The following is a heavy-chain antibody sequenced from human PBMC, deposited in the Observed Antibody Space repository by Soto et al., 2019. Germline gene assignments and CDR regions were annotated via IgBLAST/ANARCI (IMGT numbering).Heavy chain of an antibody. CDR1: GFTFSSYA. CDR2: TSCGGSNN. V-gene: IGHV3-30*18. J-gene: IGHJ6*02. Sequence: QVQLVESGGGVVQPGGSLRLSCAASGFTFSSYAMHWVRQAPGKGLEWVSVTSCGGSNNYYADSVRGRFTISRDNSKNTLYLQMIRLRVDDTALYYCAKAQGDDFSSGYFSGMDVWGQGTRVTVSS. CDR3: AKAQGDDFSSGYFSGMDV. D-gene: IGHD3-3*01.